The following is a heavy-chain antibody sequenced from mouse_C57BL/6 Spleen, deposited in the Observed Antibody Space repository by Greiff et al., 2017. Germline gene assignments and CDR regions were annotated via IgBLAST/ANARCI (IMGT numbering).Heavy chain of an antibody. CDR1: GFNITDYY. CDR3: AGMTAEVAGFDY. Sequence: EVQLQESGAELVKPGASVKLSCTASGFNITDYYMHWVKQRTEQGLEWIGRIDPEDGETKYAPKFQGKATITAAPSSNTAYLQLISLTSEDTAVYYCAGMTAEVAGFDYWGQGTTLTVSS. V-gene: IGHV14-2*01. CDR2: IDPEDGET. D-gene: IGHD2-13*01. J-gene: IGHJ2*01.